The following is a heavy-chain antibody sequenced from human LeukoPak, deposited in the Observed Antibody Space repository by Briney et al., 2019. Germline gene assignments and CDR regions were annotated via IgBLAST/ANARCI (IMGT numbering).Heavy chain of an antibody. CDR1: GFTSSSHW. D-gene: IGHD6-19*01. CDR2: INGAGSST. Sequence: GGSLRLSCAASGFTSSSHWMHWVRQAPGKGLVWVSRINGAGSSTSYADSVKGRFTVSRDNAKNTLNLQMNSLRAEDTAVYYCARDLFFSDAGYSSGWRAEYFHHWGQRTLVTVSS. CDR3: ARDLFFSDAGYSSGWRAEYFHH. J-gene: IGHJ1*01. V-gene: IGHV3-74*01.